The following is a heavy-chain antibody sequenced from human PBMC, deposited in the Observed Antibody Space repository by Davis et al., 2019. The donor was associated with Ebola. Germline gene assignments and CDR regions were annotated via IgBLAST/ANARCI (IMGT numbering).Heavy chain of an antibody. CDR1: GYTLSEFS. CDR3: ATVRIMITFGGFMQFDS. CDR2: FDPKDGGH. J-gene: IGHJ4*02. D-gene: IGHD3-16*01. V-gene: IGHV1-24*01. Sequence: ASVKVSCKVFGYTLSEFSMHWVRQAPGGGLEWMGGFDPKDGGHRYAQKLQGRVTMTEDTFTNTAYMELSSLRSEDTAIYYCATVRIMITFGGFMQFDSWGQGTLVTVSS.